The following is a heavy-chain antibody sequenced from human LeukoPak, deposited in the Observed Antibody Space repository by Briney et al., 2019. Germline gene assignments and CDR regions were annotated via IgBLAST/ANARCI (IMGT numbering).Heavy chain of an antibody. D-gene: IGHD4-17*01. V-gene: IGHV4-34*01. J-gene: IGHJ4*02. CDR1: GESFSGYY. CDR2: INHSGST. Sequence: SETLSLTCAVYGESFSGYYWSWIRQPPGKGLEWIGEINHSGSTNQNPSLKSRVTISVDTSKSQFSLKLSSVTAADTAVYYCAGAHAVGDYGFDYWGQGTLVTVSS. CDR3: AGAHAVGDYGFDY.